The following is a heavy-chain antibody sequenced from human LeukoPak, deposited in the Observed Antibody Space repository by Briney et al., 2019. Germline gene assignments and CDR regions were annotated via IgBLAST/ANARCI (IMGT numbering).Heavy chain of an antibody. CDR1: GFTVSRYW. D-gene: IGHD6-13*01. V-gene: IGHV3-7*03. CDR3: ARDLSSRDAY. CDR2: IHENGGTE. J-gene: IGHJ4*02. Sequence: GGSLRLSCGASGFTVSRYWMSWVRQAPGEGLEWVASIHENGGTEYYVESVRGRFAISRDNTKNSLYLQMSGLTVEDTAVYYCARDLSSRDAYWGQGTLVTVSS.